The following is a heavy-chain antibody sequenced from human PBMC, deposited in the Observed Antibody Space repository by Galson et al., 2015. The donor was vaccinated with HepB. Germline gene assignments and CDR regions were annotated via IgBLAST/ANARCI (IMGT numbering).Heavy chain of an antibody. J-gene: IGHJ6*03. Sequence: SLRLSCAASGFTFSSYGMHWVRQAPGKGLEWVAVIWYDGSNKYYADSVKGRFTISRDNSKNTLYLQMNSLRAEDTAVYYCAREGLELQGENYYYYMDVWGKGTTVTVSS. CDR2: IWYDGSNK. V-gene: IGHV3-33*01. D-gene: IGHD1-7*01. CDR1: GFTFSSYG. CDR3: AREGLELQGENYYYYMDV.